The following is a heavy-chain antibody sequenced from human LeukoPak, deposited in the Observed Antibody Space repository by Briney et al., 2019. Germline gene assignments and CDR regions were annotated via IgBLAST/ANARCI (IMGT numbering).Heavy chain of an antibody. V-gene: IGHV3-21*01. CDR3: AKDSVLRYFDWLGDYFDY. D-gene: IGHD3-9*01. CDR1: GLTFSTFS. Sequence: GGSLRLSCVASGLTFSTFSMNWVRQAPGKGLEWVSSISSGSRYIYYADSMKGRFTISRDNAKNSLYLQMNSLRAEDTAVYYCAKDSVLRYFDWLGDYFDYWGQGTLVTVSS. J-gene: IGHJ4*02. CDR2: ISSGSRYI.